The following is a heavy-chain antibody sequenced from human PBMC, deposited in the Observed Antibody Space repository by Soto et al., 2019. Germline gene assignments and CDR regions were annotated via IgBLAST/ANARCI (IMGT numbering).Heavy chain of an antibody. CDR2: ISAYNGNT. V-gene: IGHV1-18*01. Sequence: QVQLVQSGAEVKKPGASVKVSCKASGYTFTSYDISWVRQAPGQGLEWMGWISAYNGNTNYAQKLQGRVTMTTDTSTSTAYMELRSLRSDDTAVYYCARDLRYRMVAAINWFDPWGQGTLVTVSS. D-gene: IGHD2-15*01. CDR3: ARDLRYRMVAAINWFDP. CDR1: GYTFTSYD. J-gene: IGHJ5*02.